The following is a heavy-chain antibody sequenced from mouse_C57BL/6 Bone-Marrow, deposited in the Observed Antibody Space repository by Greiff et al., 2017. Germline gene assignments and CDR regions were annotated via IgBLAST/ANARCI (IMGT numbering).Heavy chain of an antibody. Sequence: VKLQQPGAELVMPGASVKLSCKASGYTFTSYWMHWVKQRPGQGLEWIGEIDPSDSYTNYNQKFKGKSTLTVDKSSSTAYMQLSSLTSEDSAVYYCARDITTVVERTWFAYWGQGTLVTVSA. CDR3: ARDITTVVERTWFAY. CDR2: IDPSDSYT. J-gene: IGHJ3*01. D-gene: IGHD1-1*01. CDR1: GYTFTSYW. V-gene: IGHV1-69*01.